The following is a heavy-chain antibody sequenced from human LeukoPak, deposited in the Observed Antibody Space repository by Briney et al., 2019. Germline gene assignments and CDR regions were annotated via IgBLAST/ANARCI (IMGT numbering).Heavy chain of an antibody. Sequence: PSETLSLNCTVSGGYISGSSYYWGWIRQTPGKGLEWIGSIYKSGNSYYNPSLKSRVTISIDTSKNQFSLKVTSVTVADTAVYYCVRPGTSGTEGLEYWGQGTLVTVSS. CDR1: GGYISGSSYY. D-gene: IGHD1-26*01. J-gene: IGHJ4*02. V-gene: IGHV4-39*01. CDR2: IYKSGNS. CDR3: VRPGTSGTEGLEY.